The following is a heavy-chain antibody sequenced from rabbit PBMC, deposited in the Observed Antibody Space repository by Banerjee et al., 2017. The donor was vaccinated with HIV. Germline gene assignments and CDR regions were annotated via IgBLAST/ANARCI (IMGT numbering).Heavy chain of an antibody. CDR3: ARRDYGSSTYYDL. CDR2: IYTGSGST. CDR1: GFSFSSSYG. V-gene: IGHV1S45*01. D-gene: IGHD8-1*01. Sequence: QEQLVESGGGLVQPEGSLTLTCTASGFSFSSSYGMCWVRQAPGKGLEWIGCIYTGSGSTYYASWAKGRFTISKTSSTAVTLQMTSLTAADTATYFCARRDYGSSTYYDLWGPGTLVTVS. J-gene: IGHJ4*01.